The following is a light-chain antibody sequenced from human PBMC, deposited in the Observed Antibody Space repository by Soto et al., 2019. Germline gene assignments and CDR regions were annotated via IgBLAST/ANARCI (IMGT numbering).Light chain of an antibody. V-gene: IGLV1-44*01. J-gene: IGLJ2*01. CDR3: AAWDDSLNGVV. CDR1: SSNIGSNT. CDR2: TNN. Sequence: QSVLTQPPSASGTPGQRVTISCSGSSSNIGSNTVNWYQQLPGTAPKLLIYTNNQRPSGVPDRFSGSKSSTSASLAISGLQSGDEADYYCAAWDDSLNGVVFGGGTKLTVL.